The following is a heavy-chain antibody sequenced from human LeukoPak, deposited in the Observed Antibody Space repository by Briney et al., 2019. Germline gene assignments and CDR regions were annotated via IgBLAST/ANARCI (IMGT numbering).Heavy chain of an antibody. J-gene: IGHJ6*03. CDR1: GGSFSGYY. Sequence: SETLSLTCAVYGGSFSGYYWNWIRQPPGKGLEWIGNIHYSGSTDYNPSLKSRVTISVDTSKNHFSLKLTSVTAADTAVYYCARHWGYYYYYMDVWGKGTTVTVSS. CDR3: ARHWGYYYYYMDV. D-gene: IGHD3-16*01. V-gene: IGHV4-34*01. CDR2: IHYSGST.